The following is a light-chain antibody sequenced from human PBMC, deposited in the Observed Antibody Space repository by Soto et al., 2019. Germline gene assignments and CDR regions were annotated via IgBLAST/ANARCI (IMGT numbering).Light chain of an antibody. CDR2: GAS. CDR3: QQYHTWPIT. CDR1: QSVSSN. V-gene: IGKV3-15*01. J-gene: IGKJ4*01. Sequence: EIVMTQSPATLSVSPGARSTLACRASQSVSSNLACFQQKPGQAPRLLIFGASTRATGIPARFSGSGSGTEFTLTISSLQSEDCAIYYCQQYHTWPITFGGGTKVDIK.